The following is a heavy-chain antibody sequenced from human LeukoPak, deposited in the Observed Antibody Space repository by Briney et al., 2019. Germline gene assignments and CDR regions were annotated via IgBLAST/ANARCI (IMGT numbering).Heavy chain of an antibody. CDR2: IKSKTDGGTT. D-gene: IGHD5-12*01. CDR1: GFTFSNAW. CDR3: TTPDIYGGYDGTTRDYYYYYGMDV. V-gene: IGHV3-15*01. J-gene: IGHJ6*02. Sequence: GGSLRLSCAASGFTFSNAWMRWVRQAPGKGLEWVGRIKSKTDGGTTDYAAPVKGRFTISRDDSKNTLYLQMNSLKTEDTAVYYCTTPDIYGGYDGTTRDYYYYYGMDVWGQGTTVTVSS.